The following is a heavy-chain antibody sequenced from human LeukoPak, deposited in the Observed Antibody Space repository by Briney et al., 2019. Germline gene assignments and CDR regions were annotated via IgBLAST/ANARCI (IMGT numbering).Heavy chain of an antibody. CDR1: GGSISSGGHP. V-gene: IGHV4-30-2*06. D-gene: IGHD2/OR15-2a*01. CDR2: IYDSGST. Sequence: PSQTLSLTCAVSGGSISSGGHPWSWIRQSPGKGLEWIGYIYDSGSTFYNPSLKSRVTMSIDRFNNQFSLKLSSVTAADTAVYYCARESNINNWFDPWGQGTLVTVSS. CDR3: ARESNINNWFDP. J-gene: IGHJ5*02.